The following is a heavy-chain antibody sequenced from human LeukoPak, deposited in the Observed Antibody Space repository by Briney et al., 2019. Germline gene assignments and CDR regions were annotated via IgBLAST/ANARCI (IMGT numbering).Heavy chain of an antibody. J-gene: IGHJ5*02. CDR2: IIPIFGTA. V-gene: IGHV1-69*05. Sequence: SVKVSCKASRGTFSSYAISSVRQALGQGLEWMGGIIPIFGTANYAQKFQGRVTITTDESTSTAYMELSSLRSEDTAVYYCASAIAAAGDGENWFDPWGQGTLVTVSS. CDR1: RGTFSSYA. D-gene: IGHD6-13*01. CDR3: ASAIAAAGDGENWFDP.